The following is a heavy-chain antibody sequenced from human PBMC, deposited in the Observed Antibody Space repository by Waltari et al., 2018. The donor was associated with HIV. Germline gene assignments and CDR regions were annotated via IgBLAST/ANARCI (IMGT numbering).Heavy chain of an antibody. CDR3: ARDDYGMDV. CDR1: GLIFRCYS. J-gene: IGHJ6*02. V-gene: IGHV3-48*04. Sequence: EVQLVESGGGLVQPGGSLGLSCEASGLIFRCYSLTWVRQAPGKGLEWVSYISSSSSTIYYADSVKGRFTISRDNAKNSLYLQMNSLRAEDTAVYYCARDDYGMDVWGQGTTVTVSS. CDR2: ISSSSSTI.